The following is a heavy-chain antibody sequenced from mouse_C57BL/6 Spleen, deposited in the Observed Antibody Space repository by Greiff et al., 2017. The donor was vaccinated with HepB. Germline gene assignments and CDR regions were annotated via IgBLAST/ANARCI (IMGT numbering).Heavy chain of an antibody. CDR1: GFTFSSYA. Sequence: DVKLQESGGGLVKPGGSLKLSCAASGFTFSSYAMSWVRQTPEKRLEWVATISDGGSYTYYPDNVKGRFTISRDNAKNNLYLQMSHLKSEDTAMYYCARDGYVFDYWGQGTTLTVSS. V-gene: IGHV5-4*01. J-gene: IGHJ2*01. D-gene: IGHD2-2*01. CDR2: ISDGGSYT. CDR3: ARDGYVFDY.